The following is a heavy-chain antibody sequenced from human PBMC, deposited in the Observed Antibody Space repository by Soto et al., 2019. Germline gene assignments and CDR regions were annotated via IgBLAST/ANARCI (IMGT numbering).Heavy chain of an antibody. J-gene: IGHJ6*02. CDR2: IIPIFGTA. CDR1: GGTFSSYA. CDR3: AGARRVHIDGTFHYYYGMDV. D-gene: IGHD2-21*01. V-gene: IGHV1-69*13. Sequence: GASVKVSCKASGGTFSSYAISWVRQAPGQGLEWMGGIIPIFGTANYAQKFQGRVTITADESTSTAYMELSSLRSEDTAVYYCAGARRVHIDGTFHYYYGMDVWGQGTTVTVS.